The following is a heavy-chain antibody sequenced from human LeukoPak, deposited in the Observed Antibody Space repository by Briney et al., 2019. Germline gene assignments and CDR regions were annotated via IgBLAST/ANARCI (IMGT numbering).Heavy chain of an antibody. CDR3: AREVLATEDRDGY. CDR2: IYHSGST. Sequence: PSETLSLTCTVSGGSISSGGYYWSWIRQPPGKGLEWIGYIYHSGSTYYSPSLKSRVTISVDRSKNQFSLKLSSVTAADTAVYYCAREVLATEDRDGYWGQGTLVTVSS. V-gene: IGHV4-30-2*01. D-gene: IGHD5-24*01. J-gene: IGHJ4*02. CDR1: GGSISSGGYY.